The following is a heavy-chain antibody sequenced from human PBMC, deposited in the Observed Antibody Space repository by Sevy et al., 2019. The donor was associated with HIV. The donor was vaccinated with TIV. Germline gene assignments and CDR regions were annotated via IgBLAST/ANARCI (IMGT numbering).Heavy chain of an antibody. CDR1: GFTFSSYE. V-gene: IGHV3-48*03. J-gene: IGHJ6*02. Sequence: GGSLRLSCAASGFTFSSYEMNWVRQAPGKGLEWVSYISSSGSTIYYADSVKGRFTISRDNAKNSLYLQMNSLRAEDTAVYYCARDFNSVTSGPNRYYYGMDVWGQGTTVTVSS. CDR3: ARDFNSVTSGPNRYYYGMDV. D-gene: IGHD4-17*01. CDR2: ISSSGSTI.